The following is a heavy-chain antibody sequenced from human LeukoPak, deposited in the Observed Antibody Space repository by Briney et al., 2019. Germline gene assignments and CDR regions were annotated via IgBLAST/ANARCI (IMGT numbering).Heavy chain of an antibody. CDR3: ARDRATSFGNLFDY. CDR1: GGSISSSSYF. D-gene: IGHD2-2*01. CDR2: GHYDGST. J-gene: IGHJ4*02. V-gene: IGHV4-39*07. Sequence: SETLSLTCTVSGGSISSSSYFWGWIRQPSGKGLEWIGTGHYDGSTYYNPSLKSRVTISVDTSKNQFSLKLSSVTAADTAVYYCARDRATSFGNLFDYWGQGALVTVSS.